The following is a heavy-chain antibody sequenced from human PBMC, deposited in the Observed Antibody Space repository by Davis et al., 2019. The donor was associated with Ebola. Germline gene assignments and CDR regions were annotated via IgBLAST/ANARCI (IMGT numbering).Heavy chain of an antibody. CDR1: GGSFSGYY. Sequence: PSETLSLTCAVYGGSFSGYYWSWIRQSPGKGLEWIGEINHSGSTNYNPSLKSRVTISVDTSKNQFSLKLSSVTAADTAVYYCARESSGSLLYWGQGTLVTVSS. D-gene: IGHD1-26*01. CDR3: ARESSGSLLY. CDR2: INHSGST. J-gene: IGHJ4*02. V-gene: IGHV4-34*01.